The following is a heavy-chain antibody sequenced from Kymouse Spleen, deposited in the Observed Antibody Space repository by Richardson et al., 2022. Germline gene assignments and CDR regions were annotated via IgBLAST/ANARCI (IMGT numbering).Heavy chain of an antibody. Sequence: EVQLVESGGGLVQPGGSLRLSCAASGFTFSSYAMSWVRQAPGKGLEWVSAISGSGGSTYYADSVKGRFTISRDNSKNTLYLQMNSLRAEDTAVYYCAKEGRFLEWSPSYYYYGMDVWGQGTTVTVSS. D-gene: IGHD3-3*01. CDR2: ISGSGGST. CDR1: GFTFSSYA. V-gene: IGHV3-23*04. J-gene: IGHJ6*02. CDR3: AKEGRFLEWSPSYYYYGMDV.